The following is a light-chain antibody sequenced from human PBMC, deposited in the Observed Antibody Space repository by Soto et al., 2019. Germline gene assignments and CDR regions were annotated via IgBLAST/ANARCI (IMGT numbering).Light chain of an antibody. Sequence: EIVMTHSPATLSVSPGDRATLSCRASQTVRDNLAWYQQKPCQAPRLLLYGASTRATGIPSRFSGSRSGTEFTLTCVSLQSEDFALYFCQQSNNWPYTFGQGTKLEIK. J-gene: IGKJ2*01. CDR2: GAS. CDR3: QQSNNWPYT. CDR1: QTVRDN. V-gene: IGKV3-15*01.